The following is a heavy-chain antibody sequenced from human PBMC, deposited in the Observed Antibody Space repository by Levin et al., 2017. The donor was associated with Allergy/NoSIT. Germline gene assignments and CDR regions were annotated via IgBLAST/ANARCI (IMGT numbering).Heavy chain of an antibody. CDR2: IYYTGRS. V-gene: IGHV4-59*01. D-gene: IGHD3-10*01. J-gene: IGHJ6*03. CDR3: ARVRDLYFIHI. Sequence: SETLSLTCTVSGDSITGSFWTWIRQAPGKGLEYIGYIYYTGRSDYNPSLKSRVTFSVDMSKNQFSLRLSAVTAADTAVYYCARVRDLYFIHIWGKGTTVIVSS. CDR1: GDSITGSF.